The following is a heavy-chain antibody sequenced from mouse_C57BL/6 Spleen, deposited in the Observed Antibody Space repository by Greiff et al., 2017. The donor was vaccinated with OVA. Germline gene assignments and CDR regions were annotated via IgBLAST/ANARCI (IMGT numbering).Heavy chain of an antibody. Sequence: VQLQQSGPELVKPGASVKISCKASGYAFSSSWMNWVKQRPGKGLAWIGRIYPGDGDTNYNGKFKGKATLTADKSSSTAYMQLSSLTSEDSAVYYCAMRHYYGSSYGYFDVWGTGTTVTVSS. D-gene: IGHD1-1*01. J-gene: IGHJ1*03. CDR3: AMRHYYGSSYGYFDV. V-gene: IGHV1-82*01. CDR2: IYPGDGDT. CDR1: GYAFSSSW.